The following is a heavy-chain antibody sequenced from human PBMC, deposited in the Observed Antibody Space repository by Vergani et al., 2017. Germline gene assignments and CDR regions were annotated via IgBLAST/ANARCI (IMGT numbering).Heavy chain of an antibody. D-gene: IGHD3-9*01. V-gene: IGHV3-74*01. CDR3: ARARCIETCYMSNWLDS. Sequence: EVQLVESGGGLVQPGGSLRLSCAASGFTFSSYWMHWVRQAPGKGLVWVSRINSDGSSTSYADSVKGRFTISRDNAKNTLYLQMNSLRVEDTGVYYCARARCIETCYMSNWLDSWGQGTLVTVSS. CDR1: GFTFSSYW. J-gene: IGHJ5*01. CDR2: INSDGSST.